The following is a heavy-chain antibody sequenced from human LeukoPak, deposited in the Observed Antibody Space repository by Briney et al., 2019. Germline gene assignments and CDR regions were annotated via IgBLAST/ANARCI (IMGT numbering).Heavy chain of an antibody. D-gene: IGHD3-22*01. J-gene: IGHJ4*02. CDR1: GGSISSYY. CDR3: ARVKDDSSGYYTNEFDY. CDR2: IYYSGST. Sequence: SETLSLTCTVSGGSISSYYWSWIRQPPGKGLEWIGYIYYSGSTNYNPSLKSRVTILVDTSKNQFSLKLSSVTAADTAVYYCARVKDDSSGYYTNEFDYWGQGTLVTVSS. V-gene: IGHV4-59*12.